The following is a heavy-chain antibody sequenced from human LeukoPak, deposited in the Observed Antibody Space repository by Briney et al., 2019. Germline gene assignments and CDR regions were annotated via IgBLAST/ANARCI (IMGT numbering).Heavy chain of an antibody. D-gene: IGHD3-3*01. Sequence: SVKVSCKASGGTFSSYAISWVRQAPGQGFEWMGRIIPILGIANYAQKFQGRVTITADKSTSTAYMELSSLRSEDTAVYYCARDRAIFGVDVNGMDVWGQGTTVTVSS. J-gene: IGHJ6*02. CDR2: IIPILGIA. V-gene: IGHV1-69*04. CDR3: ARDRAIFGVDVNGMDV. CDR1: GGTFSSYA.